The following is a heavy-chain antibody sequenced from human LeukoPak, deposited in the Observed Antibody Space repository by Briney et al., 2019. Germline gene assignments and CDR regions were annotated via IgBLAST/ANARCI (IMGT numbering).Heavy chain of an antibody. D-gene: IGHD5-18*01. J-gene: IGHJ6*02. V-gene: IGHV3-21*01. CDR1: GFTFSSYS. CDR2: ISSSSSYI. Sequence: GGSLRLSCAASGFTFSSYSMNWVRQAPGKGLEWVSSISSSSSYIYYADSVKGRFTISRDNAKNSLYLQMNSLRAEDTAVYYCAREYTAMVCRVYYYYGMDVWGQGTTVTVSS. CDR3: AREYTAMVCRVYYYYGMDV.